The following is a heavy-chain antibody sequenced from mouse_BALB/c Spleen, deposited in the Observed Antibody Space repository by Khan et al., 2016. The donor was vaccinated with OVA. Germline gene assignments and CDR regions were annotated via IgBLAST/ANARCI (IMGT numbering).Heavy chain of an antibody. CDR3: ARGGYRYPFAY. Sequence: QLEQSGPGLVKPSQSLSLTCTATGYSITSDYVWNWNRQSPGNKLEWMGYISYTGSTSYNPSFKSRISITRDTSKNQFFLQLNSVTTEDTATYYCARGGYRYPFAYWGQGTLVTVSA. CDR2: ISYTGST. D-gene: IGHD2-14*01. V-gene: IGHV3-2*02. CDR1: GYSITSDYV. J-gene: IGHJ3*01.